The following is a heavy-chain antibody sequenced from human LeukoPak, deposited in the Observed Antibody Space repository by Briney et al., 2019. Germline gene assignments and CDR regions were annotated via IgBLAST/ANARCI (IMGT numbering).Heavy chain of an antibody. D-gene: IGHD3-16*02. Sequence: GGSLRLSCAASGFTFSSYGMHWVRQAPGKGLEWVAVIWYDGSNKYCADSVKGRFTISRDNSKNTLYLQMNSLRAEDTAVYYCARERSLLYDYVWGSYRDRYYHYGMDVWGQGTTVTVSS. CDR3: ARERSLLYDYVWGSYRDRYYHYGMDV. CDR1: GFTFSSYG. J-gene: IGHJ6*02. V-gene: IGHV3-33*01. CDR2: IWYDGSNK.